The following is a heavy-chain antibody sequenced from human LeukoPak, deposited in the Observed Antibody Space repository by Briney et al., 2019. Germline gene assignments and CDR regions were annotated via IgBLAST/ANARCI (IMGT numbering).Heavy chain of an antibody. V-gene: IGHV4-34*09. J-gene: IGHJ4*02. CDR1: GGSFSGYY. D-gene: IGHD1-26*01. CDR2: INHSGST. Sequence: PSETPSLTCAVYGGSFSGYYWSWIRQPPGKGLEWIGEINHSGSTNYNPSLKSRVTISVDTSKNQFSLKLSSVTAADTAVYYCARGGRGAFDYWGQGTLVTVSS. CDR3: ARGGRGAFDY.